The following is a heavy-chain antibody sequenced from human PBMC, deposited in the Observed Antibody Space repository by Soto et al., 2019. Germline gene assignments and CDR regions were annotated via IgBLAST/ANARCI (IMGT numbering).Heavy chain of an antibody. J-gene: IGHJ4*02. D-gene: IGHD3-10*01. CDR2: INQDGSER. V-gene: IGHV3-7*01. CDR1: GFTFSTCW. CDR3: VKDNRGSY. Sequence: EVQLVESGGGLVQPGGSLRLSCAASGFTFSTCWMMWVRQAPGKWLEWVANINQDGSERYYVDSVKGRFTISRDNAKNSLYLQMNSLRAEDTAVYYCVKDNRGSYWGQGTLVTVSS.